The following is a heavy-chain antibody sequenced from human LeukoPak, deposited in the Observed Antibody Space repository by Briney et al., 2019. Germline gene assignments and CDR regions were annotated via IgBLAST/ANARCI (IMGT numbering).Heavy chain of an antibody. CDR1: GFTFTSHG. CDR3: AELGITMIGGV. V-gene: IGHV3-21*01. D-gene: IGHD3-10*02. J-gene: IGHJ6*04. Sequence: GGSLRLSCVASGFTFTSHGMNWVRQASGKGLEWVSSITSTSSYIYYGDSVKGRFTISRDNAKNSLYLQMNSLRAEDTAVYYCAELGITMIGGVWGKGTTVTISS. CDR2: ITSTSSYI.